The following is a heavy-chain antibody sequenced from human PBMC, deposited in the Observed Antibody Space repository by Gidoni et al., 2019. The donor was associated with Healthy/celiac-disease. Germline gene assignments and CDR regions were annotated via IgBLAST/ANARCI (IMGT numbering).Heavy chain of an antibody. D-gene: IGHD4-17*01. J-gene: IGHJ3*02. Sequence: QVQLVESGGGVVQPGRSLRLSCAASGFTFSSYAMHWVRQAPGKGLEWVAVISYDGSNKYYADSVKGRFTISRENSKNTLYLQMNSLRAEDTAVYYCARDKSGDYGFENAFDIWGQGTMVTVSS. CDR3: ARDKSGDYGFENAFDI. CDR1: GFTFSSYA. CDR2: ISYDGSNK. V-gene: IGHV3-30*01.